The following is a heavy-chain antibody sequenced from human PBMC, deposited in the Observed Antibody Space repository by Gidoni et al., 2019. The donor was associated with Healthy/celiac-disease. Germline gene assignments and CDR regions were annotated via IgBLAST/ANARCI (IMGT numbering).Heavy chain of an antibody. D-gene: IGHD5-12*01. V-gene: IGHV3-64*01. J-gene: IGHJ3*02. CDR1: GFTFSSYA. Sequence: EVQLVESGGGLVQPGGSLRLSCAASGFTFSSYAMHWVGQAPGKGLEYVSAISSNGGSTYYANSVKGRFTISKDNSKNTLYLQMGGLGAEDMAVYYCARAPDVVATGGAFDIWGQGTMVTVSS. CDR2: ISSNGGST. CDR3: ARAPDVVATGGAFDI.